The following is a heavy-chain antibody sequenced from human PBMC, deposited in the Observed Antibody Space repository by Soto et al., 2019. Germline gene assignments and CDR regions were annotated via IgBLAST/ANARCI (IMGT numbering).Heavy chain of an antibody. D-gene: IGHD3-9*01. Sequence: PSETLSLTCAVSGVSIIYPNWWCWVRQTPGKGLEWIGEISHSGSTNYNPSLKSRVTISLDNSKNQFSLKLSSVTAADTAVYYCARHPGYYDILTGYTTYYFDYWGQGILVTVSS. CDR1: GVSIIYPNW. J-gene: IGHJ4*02. CDR2: ISHSGST. CDR3: ARHPGYYDILTGYTTYYFDY. V-gene: IGHV4-4*02.